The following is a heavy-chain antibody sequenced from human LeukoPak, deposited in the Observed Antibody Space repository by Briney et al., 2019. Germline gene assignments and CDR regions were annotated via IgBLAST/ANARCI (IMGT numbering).Heavy chain of an antibody. D-gene: IGHD2-2*01. CDR3: VRGYCSSTSCYPGAFDI. CDR1: GFTVSSSY. Sequence: AGGSLRLSCAASGFTVSSSYMSWVRQAPGKGLEWVSVIYSGGSTYYADSVKGRFTISRDNSKNTLYLQMNSLRGEDTAVYYCVRGYCSSTSCYPGAFDIWGQGTMVTVSS. J-gene: IGHJ3*02. V-gene: IGHV3-66*01. CDR2: IYSGGST.